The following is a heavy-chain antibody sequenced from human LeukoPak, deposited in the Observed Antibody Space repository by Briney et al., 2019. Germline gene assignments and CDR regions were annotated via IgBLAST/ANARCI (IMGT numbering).Heavy chain of an antibody. J-gene: IGHJ4*02. Sequence: GGSLRLSCAASGFIFGNFWMTWVRQAPGKGLEWVANVKQDGSERYYVDSLKGRFTISRDNARNSLHLQMNSLRAEDTAVYYCARSYSSSRGTFDYWGQGTLVTVSS. CDR2: VKQDGSER. V-gene: IGHV3-7*04. CDR3: ARSYSSSRGTFDY. D-gene: IGHD6-6*01. CDR1: GFIFGNFW.